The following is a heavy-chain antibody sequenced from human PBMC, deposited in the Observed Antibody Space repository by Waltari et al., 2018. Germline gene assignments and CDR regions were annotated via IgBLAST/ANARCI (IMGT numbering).Heavy chain of an antibody. CDR1: GDSISSFH. CDR3: ARFWSAYPNWFHP. CDR2: VYSDGLT. D-gene: IGHD3-3*01. Sequence: QVQLQESGPGLVKPSETLSLTCTVSGDSISSFHWSWIRQTPGQGLEWIGYVYSDGLTSYNPSLRSRVIISIDTSKNQFSLRLTSVTAADTAMYYCARFWSAYPNWFHPWGQGILVTVSS. V-gene: IGHV4-59*01. J-gene: IGHJ5*02.